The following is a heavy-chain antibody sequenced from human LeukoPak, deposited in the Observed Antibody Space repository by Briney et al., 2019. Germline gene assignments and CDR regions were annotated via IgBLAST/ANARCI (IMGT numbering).Heavy chain of an antibody. J-gene: IGHJ5*02. CDR2: ISGSGGTT. V-gene: IGHV3-23*01. CDR1: GFTFSSYA. D-gene: IGHD2-2*01. CDR3: AKENVAAALPANWFDP. Sequence: PGGSLRLSCAASGFTFSSYAMSWVRQAPGKGLEWVSGISGSGGTTYYADSVKGRFTISRDNSKKTLYLQMNSLRAEDTAVYYCAKENVAAALPANWFDPWGQGTLVTVSS.